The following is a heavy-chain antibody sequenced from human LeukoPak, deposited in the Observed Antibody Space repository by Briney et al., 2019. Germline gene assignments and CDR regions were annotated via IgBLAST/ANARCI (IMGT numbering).Heavy chain of an antibody. Sequence: PSETLSLTCTVSGGSISSYYWSWIRQPPGKGLEWIGYIYYSGSTNYNPSLKSRVTISVDTSKNQFSLKVSSVTAADTAVYYCARHGLEPTSFYYYMDVWGKGTTVNVSS. CDR1: GGSISSYY. CDR2: IYYSGST. J-gene: IGHJ6*03. CDR3: ARHGLEPTSFYYYMDV. V-gene: IGHV4-59*08. D-gene: IGHD1-1*01.